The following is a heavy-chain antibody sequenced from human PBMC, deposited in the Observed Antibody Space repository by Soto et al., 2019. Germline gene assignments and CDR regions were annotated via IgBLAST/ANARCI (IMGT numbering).Heavy chain of an antibody. CDR2: MNPGSGDT. J-gene: IGHJ5*02. CDR3: ARMESFGSLNWFDP. Sequence: ASVKVSCKASGYTFTNNDVSWERQATGQGLEWMGWMNPGSGDTGYAQKFQGRVTMTRDISIATAYMELNSLTSEDTTRYYCARMESFGSLNWFDPWGQGTLVTVSS. D-gene: IGHD5-18*01. V-gene: IGHV1-8*02. CDR1: GYTFTNND.